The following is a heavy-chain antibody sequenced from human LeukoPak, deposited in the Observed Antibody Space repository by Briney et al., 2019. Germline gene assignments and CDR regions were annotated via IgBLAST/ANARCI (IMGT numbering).Heavy chain of an antibody. V-gene: IGHV1-2*02. J-gene: IGHJ4*02. CDR2: INPNSGGT. D-gene: IGHD2-21*01. CDR1: GYTFTGYY. CDR3: ARTQNYCGGDCYLFDY. Sequence: ASVKVSCKASGYTFTGYYMHWVRQAPGQGLEWMGWINPNSGGTNYAQKFQGRVTMTRDTSISTAYMELSRLRSDDTAVYYCARTQNYCGGDCYLFDYWGQGTLVTVSS.